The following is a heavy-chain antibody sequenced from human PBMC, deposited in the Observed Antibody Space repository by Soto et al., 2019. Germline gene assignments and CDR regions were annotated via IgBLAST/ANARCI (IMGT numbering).Heavy chain of an antibody. D-gene: IGHD3-16*01. V-gene: IGHV4-59*08. Sequence: PSETLSLTCTVSGGSISSYYWSWIRQPPGKGLEWIGYIYYSGSTNYNPSLKSRVTISVDTSKNQFSLKLSSVTAADTAVYYCARLEDGYALNWFDPWGQGTLVTVSS. CDR1: GGSISSYY. CDR2: IYYSGST. CDR3: ARLEDGYALNWFDP. J-gene: IGHJ5*02.